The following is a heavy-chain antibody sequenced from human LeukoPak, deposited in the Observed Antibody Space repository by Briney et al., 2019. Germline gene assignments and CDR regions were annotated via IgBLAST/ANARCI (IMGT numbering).Heavy chain of an antibody. CDR2: ISPIFGTA. Sequence: AAVKVSCKXSGGTFSSYAISWVRQAPGQGLEWMGGISPIFGTANYAQKFQGRVTITADESTSTAYMELSSLRSEDTAVYYCARAGVPAAIEFYYYYYYMDVWGKGTTVTVSS. CDR3: ARAGVPAAIEFYYYYYYMDV. D-gene: IGHD2-2*01. CDR1: GGTFSSYA. J-gene: IGHJ6*03. V-gene: IGHV1-69*13.